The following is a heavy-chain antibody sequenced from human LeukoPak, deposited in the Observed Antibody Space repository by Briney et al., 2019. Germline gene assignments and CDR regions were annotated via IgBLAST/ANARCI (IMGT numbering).Heavy chain of an antibody. CDR1: GFTVSSNY. J-gene: IGHJ6*02. CDR3: ARYYYPYYYDSSGYSSGMDV. CDR2: IYSGGST. V-gene: IGHV3-66*01. D-gene: IGHD3-22*01. Sequence: GGSLRLSCAASGFTVSSNYMSWVRQAPGKGLEWVSVIYSGGSTYYADSVKGRSTISRDNSKNTLYLQMNSLRAEDTAVYYCARYYYPYYYDSSGYSSGMDVWGQGTTVTVSS.